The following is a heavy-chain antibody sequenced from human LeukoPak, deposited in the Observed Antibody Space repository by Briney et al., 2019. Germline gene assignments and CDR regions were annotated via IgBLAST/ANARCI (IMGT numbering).Heavy chain of an antibody. Sequence: PSETLSLTCTVSGGSISSSSYYWGWIRQPPGKGLEWIGSIYYSGRTYYNPSLKSRVTISVDTSKNQFSLKLNSVTAADTAVYYCASQPYYDILTGYSHFDYWGQGTLVTVSS. D-gene: IGHD3-9*01. CDR2: IYYSGRT. V-gene: IGHV4-39*01. CDR1: GGSISSSSYY. CDR3: ASQPYYDILTGYSHFDY. J-gene: IGHJ4*02.